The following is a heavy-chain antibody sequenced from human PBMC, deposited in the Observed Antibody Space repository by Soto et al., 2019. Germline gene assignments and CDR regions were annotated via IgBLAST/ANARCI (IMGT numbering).Heavy chain of an antibody. CDR3: ASSPHKDSRPDY. J-gene: IGHJ4*02. D-gene: IGHD3-22*01. V-gene: IGHV3-7*03. CDR1: GFTFSSYW. CDR2: IKYDGSEK. Sequence: XGSLRLSCSASGFTFSSYWMSWVRQAPGRGLEWMANIKYDGSEKYYVDSVKGRLTISRDNAKNSLYLQMNSLRAEDTAVYYCASSPHKDSRPDYWGQGTLVTVSS.